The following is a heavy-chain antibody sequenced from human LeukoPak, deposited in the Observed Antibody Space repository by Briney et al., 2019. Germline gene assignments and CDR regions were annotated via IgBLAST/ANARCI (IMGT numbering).Heavy chain of an antibody. D-gene: IGHD5-12*01. CDR1: GGSISSYY. J-gene: IGHJ4*02. CDR2: IYYSGST. V-gene: IGHV4-59*04. Sequence: SETLSLTCTVSGGSISSYYWSWIRQPPGKGLEWIGYIYYSGSTYYNPSLKSRITTSIDTSKNQFSLRLDSVTAADTAVYYCAGDPKGGYGSQDNWGQGILVTVSS. CDR3: AGDPKGGYGSQDN.